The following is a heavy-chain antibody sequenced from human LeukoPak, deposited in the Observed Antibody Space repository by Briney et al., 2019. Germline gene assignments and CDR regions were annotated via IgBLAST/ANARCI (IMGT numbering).Heavy chain of an antibody. CDR3: STSTSSGCYGGSQH. J-gene: IGHJ1*01. Sequence: GGSLRLSCTASGFNFGDYAMSWFRQAPGKGLEWVGFIRSKGYGGTTEYAASVRGRFTISRDDSKSIAYLQMNSLKTEDTAVYYCSTSTSSGCYGGSQHWGQGTLVTVSS. D-gene: IGHD3-22*01. CDR2: IRSKGYGGTT. V-gene: IGHV3-49*03. CDR1: GFNFGDYA.